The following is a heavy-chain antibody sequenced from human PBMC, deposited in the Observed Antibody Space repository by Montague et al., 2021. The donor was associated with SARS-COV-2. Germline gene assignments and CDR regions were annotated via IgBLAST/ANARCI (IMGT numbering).Heavy chain of an antibody. J-gene: IGHJ5*02. CDR2: IYSSGSS. Sequence: SETLSLTCTVSGGSVSSRGYYWGWIRQPPGKGLEWIGSIYSSGSSYYXXXLESRVSISVDTSKNQFSLRLSSVTSADTAVYYCARHRRRGLVGAAPNWFDPWGQGTLVTVSS. V-gene: IGHV4-39*01. CDR1: GGSVSSRGYY. D-gene: IGHD2-15*01. CDR3: ARHRRRGLVGAAPNWFDP.